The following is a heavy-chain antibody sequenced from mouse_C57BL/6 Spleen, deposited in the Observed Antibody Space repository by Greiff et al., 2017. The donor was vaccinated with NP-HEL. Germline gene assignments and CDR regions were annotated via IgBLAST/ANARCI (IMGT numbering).Heavy chain of an antibody. D-gene: IGHD1-1*01. CDR2: INPSSGYT. Sequence: VQLQQSGAELAKPGASVKLSCKASGYTFTSYWMHWVTQRPGQGLEWIGYINPSSGYTKYNQKFKDKATLTADKSSSTAYMQLSSLTYEDSAVYYCARRSDYYGSSPHYYAMDYWGQGTSVTVSS. CDR3: ARRSDYYGSSPHYYAMDY. J-gene: IGHJ4*01. V-gene: IGHV1-7*01. CDR1: GYTFTSYW.